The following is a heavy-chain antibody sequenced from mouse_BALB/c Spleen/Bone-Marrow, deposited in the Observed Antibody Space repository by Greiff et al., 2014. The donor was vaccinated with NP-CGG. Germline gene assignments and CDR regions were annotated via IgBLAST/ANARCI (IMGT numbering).Heavy chain of an antibody. CDR1: GFNIKDTY. Sequence: VQLQQSGAELVKPGASVKLSCTASGFNIKDTYMHWVKQRPEQGLEWIGRIDPANGNTNYDQSFQGKATITADTSSNTAYLQLSSLTSEDTAVYYCARYGGRYYAMDYWGQGTSVTVSS. V-gene: IGHV14-3*02. CDR2: IDPANGNT. CDR3: ARYGGRYYAMDY. J-gene: IGHJ4*01. D-gene: IGHD1-1*01.